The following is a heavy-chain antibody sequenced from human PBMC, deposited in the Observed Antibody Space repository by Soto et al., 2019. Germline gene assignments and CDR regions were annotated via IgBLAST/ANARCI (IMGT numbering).Heavy chain of an antibody. CDR2: ITSGSDTI. Sequence: GGSLRLSCAASGFTFTSNSMNWVRQAPGKGLEWISYITSGSDTIHYADSVKGRFTISRDNAKNSLYLQMNSLRDEDTAVYYCARGRVGTAYFDYWGQGALLIVSS. J-gene: IGHJ4*02. CDR1: GFTFTSNS. V-gene: IGHV3-48*02. D-gene: IGHD2-21*02. CDR3: ARGRVGTAYFDY.